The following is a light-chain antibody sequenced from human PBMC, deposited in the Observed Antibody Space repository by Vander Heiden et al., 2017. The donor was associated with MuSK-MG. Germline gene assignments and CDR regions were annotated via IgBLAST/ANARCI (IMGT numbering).Light chain of an antibody. CDR1: SSYVGAFKY. Sequence: QSALTQPASVSGSPGQSLTISCRGTSSYVGAFKYVSWYQHHPGKAPKVVTFGVNSRPSGVSNRFSGSKSGNTASLTISGLQAEDEADYYCSSYTTSSSLVFGTGTRVTVL. CDR2: GVN. V-gene: IGLV2-14*01. CDR3: SSYTTSSSLV. J-gene: IGLJ1*01.